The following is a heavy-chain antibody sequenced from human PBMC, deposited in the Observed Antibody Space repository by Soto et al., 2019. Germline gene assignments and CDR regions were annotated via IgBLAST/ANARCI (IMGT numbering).Heavy chain of an antibody. V-gene: IGHV4-31*03. CDR3: ARLIVVVPHGAFDI. CDR2: IYYSGST. CDR1: GGSISSRGYY. Sequence: PSESLSLTCTVSGGSISSRGYYWAWIRQHPGKGLEWIGYIYYSGSTYYNPSLKSRVTISVDTSKNQFSLKLSSVTAADTAVYYCARLIVVVPHGAFDIWGQGITLTVSS. J-gene: IGHJ3*02. D-gene: IGHD3-22*01.